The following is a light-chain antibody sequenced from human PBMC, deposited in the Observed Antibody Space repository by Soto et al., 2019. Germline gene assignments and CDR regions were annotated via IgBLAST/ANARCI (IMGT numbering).Light chain of an antibody. CDR1: QSISSW. J-gene: IGKJ4*01. V-gene: IGKV1-5*03. CDR3: QQYNSYLLT. CDR2: KAS. Sequence: DIQMTQSPSTLSAAVGDGFTITFLASQSISSWLSWYQQKPGKAPKLLIYKASSLESGVPSRFSGSGSGTEFTLTISSLQPDDFATYYCQQYNSYLLTFGGGTKVDIK.